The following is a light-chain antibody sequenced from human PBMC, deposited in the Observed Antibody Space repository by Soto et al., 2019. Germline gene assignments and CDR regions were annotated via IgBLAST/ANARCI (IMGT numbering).Light chain of an antibody. CDR1: QYVSISY. J-gene: IGKJ1*01. Sequence: EIVLTQSPGTLSLSPGARATLSCRASQYVSISYLAWYQQKPGQAPRLLIYAASSRATGIPDRFSGNGSGTDFTLTISRLQPEDFAVYYWQQYGSSPQTFGQGPKVEIK. V-gene: IGKV3-20*01. CDR3: QQYGSSPQT. CDR2: AAS.